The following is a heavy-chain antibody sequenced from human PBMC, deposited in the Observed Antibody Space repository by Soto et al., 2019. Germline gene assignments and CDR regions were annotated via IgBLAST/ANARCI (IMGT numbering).Heavy chain of an antibody. V-gene: IGHV4-30-2*01. CDR3: ARGGGYAPFDY. D-gene: IGHD5-12*01. CDR2: ISHLENT. CDR1: GASIPYGGYS. Sequence: PSETLSLTCPFPGASIPYGGYSWSWIRQPPGKGLEWIGYISHLENTFYNPYFQSRLTLSKDRSKNQFSLNLASLATADTAVYYCARGGGYAPFDYWGQGTLVTVSS. J-gene: IGHJ4*02.